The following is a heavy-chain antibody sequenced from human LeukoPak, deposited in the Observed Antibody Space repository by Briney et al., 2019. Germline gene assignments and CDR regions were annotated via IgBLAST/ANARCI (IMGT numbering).Heavy chain of an antibody. CDR1: GFTFSDYY. D-gene: IGHD2-15*01. CDR2: ISSGGSTI. J-gene: IGHJ4*02. Sequence: GGSLRLSCAVSGFTFSDYYMSWIRQAPGKGLEGVSYISSGGSTISHADSVKGRFTISRDNSKNTLYLQMNSLRVEDTAIYYCAKGRGYCTGGSCYSDYWGQGTLVTVSS. V-gene: IGHV3-11*01. CDR3: AKGRGYCTGGSCYSDY.